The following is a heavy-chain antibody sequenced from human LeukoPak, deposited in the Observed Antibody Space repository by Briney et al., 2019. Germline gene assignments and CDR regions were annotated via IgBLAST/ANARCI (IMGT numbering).Heavy chain of an antibody. CDR3: ARDSSSWAGHYYYMDV. CDR1: GGSISSYY. CDR2: IYYSGST. J-gene: IGHJ6*03. Sequence: PSETLSLTCTVSGGSISSYYWSWLRQPPGKGLGWIGYIYYSGSTNYNPSLKSRVTISVAPSKNQFSLTLSSLTSPATAVYYCARDSSSWAGHYYYMDVWGKGTTVTVSS. D-gene: IGHD6-13*01. V-gene: IGHV4-59*01.